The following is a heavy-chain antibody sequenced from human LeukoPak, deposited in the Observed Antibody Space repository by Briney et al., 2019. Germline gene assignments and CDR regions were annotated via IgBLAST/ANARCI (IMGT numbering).Heavy chain of an antibody. J-gene: IGHJ4*02. CDR1: GFTFSSFW. Sequence: PGGSLRLSCAASGFTFSSFWMHWVRQAPGKGLEWVSYISSSGSTIYYADSVKGRFTISRDNAKNSLYLQMNSLRAEDTAVYYCARGGVVVPAAINYWGQGTLVTVSS. V-gene: IGHV3-48*04. CDR3: ARGGVVVPAAINY. D-gene: IGHD2-2*02. CDR2: ISSSGSTI.